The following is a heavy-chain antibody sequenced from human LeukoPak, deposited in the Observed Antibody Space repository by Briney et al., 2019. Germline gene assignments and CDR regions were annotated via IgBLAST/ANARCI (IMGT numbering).Heavy chain of an antibody. J-gene: IGHJ4*02. CDR3: ARTDCSGNSCYSYYDY. V-gene: IGHV3-48*03. CDR2: ISSSGSTQ. D-gene: IGHD2-15*01. CDR1: GISISNHE. Sequence: PGGSLRLSCAASGISISNHEINWGRQAPGRGLEWVAYISSSGSTQYYLDSVQGRFTVSRDNAKNSLILQMDSLSADDTAVYYCARTDCSGNSCYSYYDYWGPGSLVTVSS.